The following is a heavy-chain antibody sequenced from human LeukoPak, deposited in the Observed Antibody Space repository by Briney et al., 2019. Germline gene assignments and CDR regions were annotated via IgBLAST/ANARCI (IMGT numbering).Heavy chain of an antibody. Sequence: GASVKVSCKASGYSFTGYYMHWVRQAPGQGLEWMGWINPNSGDTKYAQKFQGRVTMTRDTSISTAYMELSSLTSDDTAVYHCARDHRRYHFDYWGQGTLVTVSS. CDR1: GYSFTGYY. CDR2: INPNSGDT. V-gene: IGHV1-2*02. D-gene: IGHD2-2*01. J-gene: IGHJ4*02. CDR3: ARDHRRYHFDY.